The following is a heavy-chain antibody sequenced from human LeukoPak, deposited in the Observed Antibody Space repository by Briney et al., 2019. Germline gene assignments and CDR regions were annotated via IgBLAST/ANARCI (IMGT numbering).Heavy chain of an antibody. CDR3: VRDLILTWTPGDDFDH. CDR2: INEGGSVI. CDR1: GFTFSGYW. V-gene: IGHV3-74*01. J-gene: IGHJ4*02. D-gene: IGHD3-16*01. Sequence: QSGGSLRLSCAASGFTFSGYWMHWVRHAPGKGLEWVSRINEGGSVISYADSVKGRFTISRENVKNTVYLQMDSLRAEDTAVYYCVRDLILTWTPGDDFDHWGQGTLVTVSS.